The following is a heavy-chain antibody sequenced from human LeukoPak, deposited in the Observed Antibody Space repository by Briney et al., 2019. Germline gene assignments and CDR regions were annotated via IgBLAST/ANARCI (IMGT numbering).Heavy chain of an antibody. D-gene: IGHD6-13*01. CDR1: GFTFSSYG. Sequence: GGSLRLSCAASGFTFSSYGMHWVRQAPAKGLGRVAVIWYDGSNKYYADSVKGRFTISRDNSKNTLYLQMNSLRAEDTAVYYCAREQLDAEYFQHWGQGTLVTVSS. CDR3: AREQLDAEYFQH. J-gene: IGHJ1*01. V-gene: IGHV3-33*01. CDR2: IWYDGSNK.